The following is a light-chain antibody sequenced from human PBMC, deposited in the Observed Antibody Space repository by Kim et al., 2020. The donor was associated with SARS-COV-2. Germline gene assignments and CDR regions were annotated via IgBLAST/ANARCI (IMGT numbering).Light chain of an antibody. Sequence: PGERATVSCRASQSVGTYLTWYQQKPGQAPRLLIYYASNRATGIPARFSGSGSGTDFTLTISSLEPEDFAVYYCQRRSGWPLTFGGGTKVDI. V-gene: IGKV3-11*01. CDR3: QRRSGWPLT. CDR1: QSVGTY. J-gene: IGKJ4*01. CDR2: YAS.